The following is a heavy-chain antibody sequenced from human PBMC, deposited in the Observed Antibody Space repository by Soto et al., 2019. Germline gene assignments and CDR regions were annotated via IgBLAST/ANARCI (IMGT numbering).Heavy chain of an antibody. D-gene: IGHD1-26*01. V-gene: IGHV1-18*01. Sequence: QVQLVQSGPEVKRPGASVKVSCKPSGYTFTSYGISWVRQAPGQGLEWMGWISAHNGNTNYAQKVQGRVTMTTDISTSTAYMELTSLRSDDTAVYYCARSWYSTTRYFDFWGRGTLVTVSS. CDR1: GYTFTSYG. CDR2: ISAHNGNT. CDR3: ARSWYSTTRYFDF. J-gene: IGHJ2*01.